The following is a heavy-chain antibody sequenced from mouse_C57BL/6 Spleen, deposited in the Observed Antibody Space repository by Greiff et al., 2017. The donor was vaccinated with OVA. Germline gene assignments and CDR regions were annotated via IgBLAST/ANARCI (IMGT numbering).Heavy chain of an antibody. Sequence: DVQLQESVAELVRPGASVKLSCPASGFNIKNTYMHWVKQRPEPGLEWIGRIAPANGNTKSAPKFQGKATITADTSSNTAYLQLSSLTSEDTAIYYCASPDRPSYGSSWFAYWGQGTLVTVSA. D-gene: IGHD1-1*01. J-gene: IGHJ3*01. V-gene: IGHV14-3*01. CDR2: IAPANGNT. CDR1: GFNIKNTY. CDR3: ASPDRPSYGSSWFAY.